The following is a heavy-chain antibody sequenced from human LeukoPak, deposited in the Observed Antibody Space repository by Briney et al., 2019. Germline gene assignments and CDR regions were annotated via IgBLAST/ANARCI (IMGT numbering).Heavy chain of an antibody. CDR2: IYSGGST. CDR3: ATNRDGYNYYLDY. V-gene: IGHV3-53*01. CDR1: GFTVSSNY. Sequence: PGGSLRLSCAASGFTVSSNYMSWVRQAPGKGLEWVSVIYSGGSTYYADSVKGRFTISRDNSKNTLYLQMNSLRAEDTAVYYCATNRDGYNYYLDYWGQGTLVTVSS. J-gene: IGHJ4*02. D-gene: IGHD5-24*01.